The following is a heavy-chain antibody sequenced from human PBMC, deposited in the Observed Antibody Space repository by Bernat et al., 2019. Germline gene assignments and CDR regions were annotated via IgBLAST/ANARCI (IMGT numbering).Heavy chain of an antibody. D-gene: IGHD4-23*01. V-gene: IGHV4-59*01. CDR3: ASFDYGGNSFDY. CDR2: IYYSGST. J-gene: IGHJ4*02. CDR1: GGSISSYY. Sequence: QVQLQESGPGLVKPSETLSLTCTVSGGSISSYYWSWIRQPPGKGLEWIGYIYYSGSTTYNPSLKSRVTISVDTSKNQFSLKLSSVTAADTAVYYCASFDYGGNSFDYWGQGTLVTVSS.